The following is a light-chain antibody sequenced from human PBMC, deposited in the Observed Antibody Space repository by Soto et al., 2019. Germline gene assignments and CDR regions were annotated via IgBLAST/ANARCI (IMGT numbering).Light chain of an antibody. J-gene: IGLJ3*02. CDR3: QSWGTGMV. V-gene: IGLV4-69*01. CDR2: VNNDGSH. Sequence: QLVLTQSPSASASLGASVKLTCTLNSGHRTYAIAWHQQQPERGPRYLMKVNNDGSHIKGDGIPDRFSGSSSGAERYLTISSLQSEDEADYYCQSWGTGMVFGGGTKLTVL. CDR1: SGHRTYA.